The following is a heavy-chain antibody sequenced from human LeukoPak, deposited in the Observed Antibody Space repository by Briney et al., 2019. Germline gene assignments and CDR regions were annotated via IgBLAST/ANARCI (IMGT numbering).Heavy chain of an antibody. J-gene: IGHJ4*02. Sequence: ASVRVSCKASGYTFTGYYMHWVRQAPGQGLEWMGWINPNSGGTNYAQKFQGRVTMTRDTSISTAYMELSRLRSDDTAVYYCATLYSSGWYYFDYWGQGTLVTVSS. V-gene: IGHV1-2*02. D-gene: IGHD6-19*01. CDR3: ATLYSSGWYYFDY. CDR1: GYTFTGYY. CDR2: INPNSGGT.